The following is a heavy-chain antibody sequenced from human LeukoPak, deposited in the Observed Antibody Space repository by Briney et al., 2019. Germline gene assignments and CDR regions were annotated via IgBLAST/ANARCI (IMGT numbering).Heavy chain of an antibody. CDR3: ARWLQSNPVAFDI. CDR2: FDPEDGET. V-gene: IGHV1-24*01. J-gene: IGHJ3*02. CDR1: GCTLTEIS. Sequence: ASVKVSCKVSGCTLTEISMQWVRQAPGKGLEWMGGFDPEDGETIYAQKFQGRVTMTRNTSISTAYMELSSLRSEDTAVYYCARWLQSNPVAFDIWGQGTMVTVSS. D-gene: IGHD5-24*01.